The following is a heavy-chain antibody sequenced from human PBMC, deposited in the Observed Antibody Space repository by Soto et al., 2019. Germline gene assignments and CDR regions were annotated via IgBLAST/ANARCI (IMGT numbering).Heavy chain of an antibody. CDR3: VHTSGWHHTT. CDR1: GFSLSTSEVG. CDR2: IYWNDDN. Sequence: QITLRESGPALVKPTQTLTLSCTFSGFSLSTSEVGVAWVRQPPGKALEWLALIYWNDDNRYSPSLKSRLTITKDTSKNQVILSMINMDPVDTATYYCVHTSGWHHTTWGQGTLVTVSS. D-gene: IGHD1-1*01. J-gene: IGHJ4*02. V-gene: IGHV2-5*01.